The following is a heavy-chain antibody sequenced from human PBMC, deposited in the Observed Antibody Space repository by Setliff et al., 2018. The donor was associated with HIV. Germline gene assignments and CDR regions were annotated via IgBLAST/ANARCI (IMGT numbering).Heavy chain of an antibody. CDR3: ARGRASYNVLVY. CDR2: MNPDSGNT. CDR1: GYTFTSFD. J-gene: IGHJ4*02. V-gene: IGHV1-8*02. Sequence: ASVKVSCKTSGYTFTSFDINWVRQATGQGLEWMGWMNPDSGNTGYAQKFQGRVTMTRKTSTSTAFMELISLRSEDTAVYYCARGRASYNVLVYWGQGSLVTVSS. D-gene: IGHD1-1*01.